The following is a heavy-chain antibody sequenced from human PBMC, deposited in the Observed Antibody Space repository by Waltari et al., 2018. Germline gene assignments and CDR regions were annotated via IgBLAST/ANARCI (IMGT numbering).Heavy chain of an antibody. CDR3: ASSQDSSGFALGY. D-gene: IGHD3-22*01. CDR1: GYTFTGYY. J-gene: IGHJ4*02. Sequence: QVQLVQSGAEVKKPGASVKVSCKASGYTFTGYYMHWVRQAPGQGLEGMDRINPNSGGTNYAQKFQGRVTMTRDTSISTAYMELSRLRSDDTAVYYCASSQDSSGFALGYWGQGTLVTVSS. V-gene: IGHV1-2*06. CDR2: INPNSGGT.